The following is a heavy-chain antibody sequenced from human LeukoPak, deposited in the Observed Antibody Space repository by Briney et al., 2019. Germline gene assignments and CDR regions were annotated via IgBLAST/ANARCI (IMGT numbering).Heavy chain of an antibody. J-gene: IGHJ5*02. CDR3: ARVYSSSWYWFDP. CDR1: GGSISSYY. V-gene: IGHV4-59*01. D-gene: IGHD6-13*01. CDR2: IYYSGST. Sequence: SETLSLTCTVSGGSISSYYWSWIRQPPGKGLEWVGYIYYSGSTNYNPSLKSRVTISVDTSKNQFSLKLSSVTAADTAVYYCARVYSSSWYWFDPWGQGTLVTVSS.